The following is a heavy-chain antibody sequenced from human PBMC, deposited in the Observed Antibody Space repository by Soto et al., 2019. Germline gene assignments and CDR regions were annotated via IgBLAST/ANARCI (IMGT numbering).Heavy chain of an antibody. CDR3: AKIQRGGGYGKWYLDL. V-gene: IGHV3-23*01. D-gene: IGHD6-25*01. CDR2: LNPTTGTA. CDR1: GFTVNTYC. J-gene: IGHJ2*01. Sequence: PVGSLRLSCAFSGFTVNTYCLACVRLSPGRGLESVSALNPTTGTASYRDSVKGRFTISRDDSKNTMFLQMNSLRAEDTAVYYCAKIQRGGGYGKWYLDLRGRGTRVT.